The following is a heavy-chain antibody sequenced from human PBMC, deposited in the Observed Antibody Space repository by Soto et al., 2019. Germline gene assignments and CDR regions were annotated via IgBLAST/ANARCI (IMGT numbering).Heavy chain of an antibody. D-gene: IGHD5-18*01. V-gene: IGHV4-39*01. CDR2: IYYSGST. CDR3: ARQEAEENTDYYYYGMDV. Sequence: SETLSLTCTVSGGSISSSSYYWGWIRQPPGKWLEWIGSIYYSGSTYYNPSLKSRVTISVDTSKNQFSLKLSSVTAADTAVYYCARQEAEENTDYYYYGMDVWGQGTRSPST. CDR1: GGSISSSSYY. J-gene: IGHJ6*02.